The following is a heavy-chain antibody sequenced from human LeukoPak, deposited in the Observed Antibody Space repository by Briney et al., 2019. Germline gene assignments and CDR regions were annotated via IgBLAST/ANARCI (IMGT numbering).Heavy chain of an antibody. J-gene: IGHJ5*02. Sequence: ASVKVSCKASGYTFTGYYMHWVRQAPGQGLEWMGWINPNSGGTNYAQKLQGRVTMTRDTSISTAYMELSKLRSGDTAVYYCAKGYMGIVATIVHWFDPWGQGTLVTVSS. CDR2: INPNSGGT. D-gene: IGHD5-12*01. CDR3: AKGYMGIVATIVHWFDP. CDR1: GYTFTGYY. V-gene: IGHV1-2*02.